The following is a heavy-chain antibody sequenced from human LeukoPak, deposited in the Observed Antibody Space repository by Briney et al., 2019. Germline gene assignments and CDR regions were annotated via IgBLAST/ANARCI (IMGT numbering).Heavy chain of an antibody. Sequence: PSETLSLTCTVSGGSISSYYWSWIRQPPGKGLEWIGYIHYSGSTNYNPSLKTRVTISLDTSKKQFSLKLTSVTAAGTAVYYCARAIDFDYWGQGTLVTVSS. V-gene: IGHV4-59*01. CDR1: GGSISSYY. J-gene: IGHJ4*02. D-gene: IGHD3-22*01. CDR3: ARAIDFDY. CDR2: IHYSGST.